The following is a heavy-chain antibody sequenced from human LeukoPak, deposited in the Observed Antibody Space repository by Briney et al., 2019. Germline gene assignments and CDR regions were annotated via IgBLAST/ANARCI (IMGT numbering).Heavy chain of an antibody. CDR3: AKAITVAGTWVFDY. J-gene: IGHJ4*02. CDR1: GFTFSSYA. V-gene: IGHV3-23*01. D-gene: IGHD6-19*01. Sequence: GGSLRLSCAASGFTFSSYAMSWARQAPGKGLAWVSGISGSGGSTYHADSVKGRFTISRDNSKNTLYLQMSSLRAEDTAVYYCAKAITVAGTWVFDYWGQGTLVTVSS. CDR2: ISGSGGST.